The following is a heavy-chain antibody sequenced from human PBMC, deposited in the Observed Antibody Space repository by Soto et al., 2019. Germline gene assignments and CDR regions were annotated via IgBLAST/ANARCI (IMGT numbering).Heavy chain of an antibody. J-gene: IGHJ6*02. D-gene: IGHD4-4*01. CDR3: ASGYSNSQAGYYYGMDV. CDR2: IIPIFGTA. Sequence: QVQLVQSGAEVKKPGSSVKVSCKASGGTFSSYAISWVRQAPGQGLEWMGGIIPIFGTANYAQKFQGRVTITADESTSTAYMELSSLRSEDTAVYYCASGYSNSQAGYYYGMDVWGQGTTVTVSS. V-gene: IGHV1-69*12. CDR1: GGTFSSYA.